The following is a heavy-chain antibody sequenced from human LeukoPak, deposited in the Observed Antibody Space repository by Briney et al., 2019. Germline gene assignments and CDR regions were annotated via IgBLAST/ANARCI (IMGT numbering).Heavy chain of an antibody. CDR1: GYSFTSYW. D-gene: IGHD5-18*01. CDR3: ARRRGRGYSYSPIDY. J-gene: IGHJ4*02. V-gene: IGHV5-51*01. Sequence: GESLKISCKGSGYSFTSYWIGWVRQMPGKGLEWMGIIYPGDSDTRYSPSFQGQVTISADKSISTAYLQWSSLKASDTAMYYCARRRGRGYSYSPIDYWGQGTLVTVSS. CDR2: IYPGDSDT.